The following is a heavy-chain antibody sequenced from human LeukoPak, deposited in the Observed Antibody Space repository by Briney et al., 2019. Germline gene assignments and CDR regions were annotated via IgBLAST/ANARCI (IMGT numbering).Heavy chain of an antibody. CDR2: ITHSGST. V-gene: IGHV4-34*01. CDR1: GGSFSGYY. D-gene: IGHD3-10*01. J-gene: IGHJ6*03. Sequence: PSETLSLTCAVYGGSFSGYYWSWIRQPPGKGLEWLGEITHSGSTNYNPSLKSRVTISVDTSKNQFSLRLSSVTAADTAVYYCASSPMVRGGGYYYYYYMDVWGKGTTVTVSS. CDR3: ASSPMVRGGGYYYYYYMDV.